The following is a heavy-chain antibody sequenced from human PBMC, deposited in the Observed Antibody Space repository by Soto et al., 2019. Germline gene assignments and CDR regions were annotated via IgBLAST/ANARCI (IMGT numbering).Heavy chain of an antibody. Sequence: EVQLLESGGGLEQPGGSLRLSCAASGFTFSNYAMTWVRQAPGKGLEWVSAISSSGGSTYYADSVKGRFTISRDNSKSTLYLQMNSLRAEDTAVYYCAKRDHYDTSGYWGQGTLVTVSS. CDR3: AKRDHYDTSGY. CDR2: ISSSGGST. V-gene: IGHV3-23*01. CDR1: GFTFSNYA. J-gene: IGHJ4*02. D-gene: IGHD3-22*01.